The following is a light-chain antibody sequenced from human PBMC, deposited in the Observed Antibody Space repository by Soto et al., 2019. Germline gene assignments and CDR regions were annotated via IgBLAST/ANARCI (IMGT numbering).Light chain of an antibody. Sequence: QSALTQPASVSGSPGQSITISCTGTSSDIGFYNYVSWYQQYPGKAPKVVIYEVKNRPSGVSNRFSGSKSDNTASLTISGLQADDEADYYCCSYTSSSTLYVFGTGTQLTVL. V-gene: IGLV2-14*01. CDR3: CSYTSSSTLYV. CDR2: EVK. CDR1: SSDIGFYNY. J-gene: IGLJ1*01.